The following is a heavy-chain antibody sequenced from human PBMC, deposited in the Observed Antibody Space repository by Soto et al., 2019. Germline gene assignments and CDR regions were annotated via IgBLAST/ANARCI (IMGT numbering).Heavy chain of an antibody. J-gene: IGHJ4*02. CDR1: GFSFDNYG. CDR3: AQLGLMTFSHKHYFNH. D-gene: IGHD3-16*01. V-gene: IGHV3-23*01. CDR2: IKSDGTST. Sequence: GGSLRLSCVASGFSFDNYGMSWVRQAPGEWLEWISAIKSDGTSTYYAASVEDRFTISRDNSKHTLYLQLNSLRAEDTAVYYCAQLGLMTFSHKHYFNHWGRGTLVTVSS.